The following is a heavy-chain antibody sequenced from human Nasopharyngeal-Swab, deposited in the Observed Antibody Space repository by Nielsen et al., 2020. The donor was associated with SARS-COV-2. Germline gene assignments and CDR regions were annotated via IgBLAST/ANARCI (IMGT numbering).Heavy chain of an antibody. CDR2: ISGSGGST. D-gene: IGHD5-18*01. CDR1: GFTFSSYA. Sequence: GESLKISCAASGFTFSSYAMGWVRQAPGKGLEWVSAISGSGGSTYYADSVKGRFTISRDNSKNTLYLQMNSLRAEDTAVYYCAKFKIQLWPFDYWGQGTLVTVSS. J-gene: IGHJ4*02. CDR3: AKFKIQLWPFDY. V-gene: IGHV3-23*01.